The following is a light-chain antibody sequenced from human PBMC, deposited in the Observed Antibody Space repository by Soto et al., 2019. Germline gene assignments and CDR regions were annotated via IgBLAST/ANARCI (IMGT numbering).Light chain of an antibody. V-gene: IGKV3-15*01. CDR2: GAS. J-gene: IGKJ1*01. CDR3: QQYNNWPPWT. Sequence: EIVMTQSPATLSVSPGERATLSCRASQSVSSNLAWYQQKPGQAPRLLIYGASTRATGIPARFSGSGSGTELTLTISSLQSEDCAVYYCQQYNNWPPWTFGQGTKV. CDR1: QSVSSN.